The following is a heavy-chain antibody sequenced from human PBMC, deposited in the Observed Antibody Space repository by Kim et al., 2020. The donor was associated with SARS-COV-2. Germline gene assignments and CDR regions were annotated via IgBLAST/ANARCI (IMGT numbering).Heavy chain of an antibody. Sequence: SETLSLTCAVYGGSFSGYYSSWIRQPPGKGLEWIGEINHSGSTNYNPSLKSRVTISVDTSKNQFSLKLSSVTAADTAVYYCARQEKRSITMVRGVINDYWGQGTLVTVSS. CDR3: ARQEKRSITMVRGVINDY. J-gene: IGHJ4*02. V-gene: IGHV4-34*01. CDR2: INHSGST. CDR1: GGSFSGYY. D-gene: IGHD3-10*01.